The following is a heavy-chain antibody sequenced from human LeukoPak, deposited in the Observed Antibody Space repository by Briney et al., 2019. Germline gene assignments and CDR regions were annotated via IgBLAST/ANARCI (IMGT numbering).Heavy chain of an antibody. J-gene: IGHJ4*02. CDR2: ISGNGGTT. D-gene: IGHD3-10*01. CDR3: AKALTMVRGDFDY. V-gene: IGHV3-23*01. Sequence: GGSLRLSCAASGFTFSSYAMTWVRQAPGKGLEWVSAISGNGGTTYYADSVKGRFTISRDNSKNTLYLQMNSLRAEDTAVYYCAKALTMVRGDFDYWGQGTLVTVSS. CDR1: GFTFSSYA.